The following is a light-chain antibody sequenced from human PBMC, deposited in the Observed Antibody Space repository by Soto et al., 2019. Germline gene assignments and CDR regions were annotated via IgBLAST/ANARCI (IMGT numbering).Light chain of an antibody. J-gene: IGKJ2*01. CDR1: QSISSW. CDR3: QQYNRYPYT. Sequence: DIQMTQSPSTLSASVGDRVTITCRASQSISSWLAWYQQKPGKAPKLLIYDASSLESGVLSRFSGSGSGTEFTLTISILQPDDFATYYCQQYNRYPYTFGQGTKLAIK. V-gene: IGKV1-5*01. CDR2: DAS.